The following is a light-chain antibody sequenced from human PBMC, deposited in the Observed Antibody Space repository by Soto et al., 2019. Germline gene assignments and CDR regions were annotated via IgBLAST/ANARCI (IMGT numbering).Light chain of an antibody. Sequence: EIVLTQSPATLSLSPGERATLSCGASQSVSSYLAWYQQKPGQAPRLLIYDASNRATGIPARFSGSGSGTDSTLTISSLEPEAFAVYYCQQRSNWPPLTFGGGTKVEIK. CDR3: QQRSNWPPLT. CDR2: DAS. J-gene: IGKJ4*01. V-gene: IGKV3-11*01. CDR1: QSVSSY.